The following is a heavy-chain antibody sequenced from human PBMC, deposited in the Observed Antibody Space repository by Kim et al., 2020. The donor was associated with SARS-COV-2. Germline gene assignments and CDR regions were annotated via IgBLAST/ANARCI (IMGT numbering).Heavy chain of an antibody. CDR1: GGSISSGGYY. V-gene: IGHV4-31*03. J-gene: IGHJ4*02. Sequence: SETLSLTCTVSGGSISSGGYYWSWIRQHPGKGLEWIGYIYYSGSAYYNPSLKSRLTISVDTSKNQFSLRLSSVTAADTAVYYCARAEGSITIFGVVIQYFDYWGRGTLVTVSS. D-gene: IGHD3-3*01. CDR3: ARAEGSITIFGVVIQYFDY. CDR2: IYYSGSA.